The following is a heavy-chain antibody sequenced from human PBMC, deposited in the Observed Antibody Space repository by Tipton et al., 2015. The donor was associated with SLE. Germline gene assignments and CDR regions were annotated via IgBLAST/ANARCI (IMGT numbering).Heavy chain of an antibody. J-gene: IGHJ4*02. CDR1: GGSFSDYY. V-gene: IGHV4-34*01. D-gene: IGHD3-22*01. CDR3: ARDYYDSRGYTLFDY. Sequence: TLSLTCTVYGGSFSDYYWSWIRQPPGKGLEWIGEINQRGGTNYNPPLKRRVTISLDTSKNQFSLKLNSLTAADTAVYYCARDYYDSRGYTLFDYWGQGALVTVSS. CDR2: INQRGGT.